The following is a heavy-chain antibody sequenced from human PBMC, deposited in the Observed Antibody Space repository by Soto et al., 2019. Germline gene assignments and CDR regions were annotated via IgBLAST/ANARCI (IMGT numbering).Heavy chain of an antibody. Sequence: EVQLVESGGGLVQPGGSLRLSCAASGFTFSSYWMGWVRQAPGKGLEWVANIKHDGSEKYYVDSVKGRFTISSDNAKSSLYLKMNSLRAADTAVYYCTREARTCDAFDLWGQGTMVTVSS. CDR1: GFTFSSYW. V-gene: IGHV3-7*01. CDR2: IKHDGSEK. J-gene: IGHJ3*01. CDR3: TREARTCDAFDL.